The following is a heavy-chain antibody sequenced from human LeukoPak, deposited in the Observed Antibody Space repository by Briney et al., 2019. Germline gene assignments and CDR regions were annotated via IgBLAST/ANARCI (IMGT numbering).Heavy chain of an antibody. Sequence: GGSLRLSCAASGFTFSGYAMSWVRQAPGKGLEWVSAISGSGGSTYYADSVKGRFTISRDNSKNTLYLQMNSLRAEDTAVYYCAKDARVRGVITLDYWGQGTLVTVSS. V-gene: IGHV3-23*01. CDR1: GFTFSGYA. D-gene: IGHD3-10*01. J-gene: IGHJ4*02. CDR3: AKDARVRGVITLDY. CDR2: ISGSGGST.